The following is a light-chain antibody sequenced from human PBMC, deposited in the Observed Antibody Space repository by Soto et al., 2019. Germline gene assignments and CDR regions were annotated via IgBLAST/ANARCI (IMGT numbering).Light chain of an antibody. CDR3: QQYNNWPPWT. Sequence: EIVMTQSPATLSVSPGERATLSCRASQSVSSNLAWYQQKPGQAPRLLIYRASTRPTGIPTRFSGSGSGTEFTLTISSLQYADFAVYYCQQYNNWPPWTFGQGTKVEIK. V-gene: IGKV3-15*01. CDR1: QSVSSN. J-gene: IGKJ1*01. CDR2: RAS.